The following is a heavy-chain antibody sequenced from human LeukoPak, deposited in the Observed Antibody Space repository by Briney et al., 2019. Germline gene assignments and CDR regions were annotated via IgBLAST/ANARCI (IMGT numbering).Heavy chain of an antibody. Sequence: PGGSLRLSCAASGFTFSSYAMSWVRQAPGKGLEWVSAISGSGGSTSYADSVKGRFTISRDNSKNTLYLQMNSLRAEDTAVYYCAKNVVDRYYYDSSGYSEAHDAFDIWGQGTMVTVSS. CDR3: AKNVVDRYYYDSSGYSEAHDAFDI. J-gene: IGHJ3*02. V-gene: IGHV3-23*01. CDR2: ISGSGGST. D-gene: IGHD3-22*01. CDR1: GFTFSSYA.